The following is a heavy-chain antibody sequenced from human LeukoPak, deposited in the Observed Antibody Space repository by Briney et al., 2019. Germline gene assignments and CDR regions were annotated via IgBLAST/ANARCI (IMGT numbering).Heavy chain of an antibody. J-gene: IGHJ4*02. CDR2: INWNGGST. V-gene: IGHV3-20*04. CDR3: ATSYSSSSGLYYFDY. CDR1: GFIFDDYG. Sequence: GGSLRLSCAASGFIFDDYGMSWVRQAPGKGLEWVSGINWNGGSTGYADSVKGRFTISRDNAKNSLYLQMNSLRAEDTAVYYCATSYSSSSGLYYFDYWGQGTLVTVSS. D-gene: IGHD6-6*01.